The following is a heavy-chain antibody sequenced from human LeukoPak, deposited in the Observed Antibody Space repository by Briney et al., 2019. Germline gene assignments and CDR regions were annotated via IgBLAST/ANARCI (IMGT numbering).Heavy chain of an antibody. CDR1: GFTFDDYG. CDR3: ARATTYDILTGYFDY. J-gene: IGHJ4*02. D-gene: IGHD3-9*01. Sequence: GGSLRLSCAASGFTFDDYGMSWVRQAPGKGLEWVSGINWNGGSTGYADSVKGRFTISRDNAKNSLYLQMNSLRAEDTAVYYCARATTYDILTGYFDYWGQGTLVTVSS. V-gene: IGHV3-20*04. CDR2: INWNGGST.